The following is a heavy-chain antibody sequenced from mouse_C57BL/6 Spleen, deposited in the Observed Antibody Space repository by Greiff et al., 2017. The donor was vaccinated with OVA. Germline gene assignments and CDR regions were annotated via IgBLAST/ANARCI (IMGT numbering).Heavy chain of an antibody. CDR1: GYTFTNYW. J-gene: IGHJ4*01. Sequence: VQLQQSGAELVRPGTSVKMSCKASGYTFTNYWIGWAKQRPGHGLEWIGDIYPGGGYTNYNEKFKGKATLTADKSSSTAYMQFSSLTSEDSAIYYCARYPSYYYGSSYAMDYWGQGTSVTVSS. D-gene: IGHD1-1*01. V-gene: IGHV1-63*01. CDR2: IYPGGGYT. CDR3: ARYPSYYYGSSYAMDY.